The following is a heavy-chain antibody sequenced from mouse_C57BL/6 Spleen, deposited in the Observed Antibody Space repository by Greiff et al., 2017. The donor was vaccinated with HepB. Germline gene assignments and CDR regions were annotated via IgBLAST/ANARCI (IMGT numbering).Heavy chain of an antibody. CDR3: TREEGIYYGNYEAMDY. J-gene: IGHJ4*01. D-gene: IGHD2-1*01. CDR2: ISSGGDYI. Sequence: VESGEGLVKPGGSLKLSCAASGFTFSSYAMSWVRQTPEKRLEWVAYISSGGDYIYYADTVKGRFTISRDNARNTLYLQMSSLKSADTAMYYCTREEGIYYGNYEAMDYWGQRTSVTVSS. V-gene: IGHV5-9-1*02. CDR1: GFTFSSYA.